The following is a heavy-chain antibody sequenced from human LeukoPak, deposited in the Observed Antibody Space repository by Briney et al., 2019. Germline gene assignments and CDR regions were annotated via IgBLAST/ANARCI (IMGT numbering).Heavy chain of an antibody. J-gene: IGHJ4*02. CDR2: ISSSSSTI. CDR3: ARQLLSLDY. Sequence: GGSLRLSCAASGFTFSSYSMNWVRQAPGKGLEWVSYISSSSSTIYYADSVKGRFTISRDNAENSLYLQMNSLRAEDTAVFYCARQLLSLDYWGQGTLVTVSS. D-gene: IGHD2-2*01. V-gene: IGHV3-48*01. CDR1: GFTFSSYS.